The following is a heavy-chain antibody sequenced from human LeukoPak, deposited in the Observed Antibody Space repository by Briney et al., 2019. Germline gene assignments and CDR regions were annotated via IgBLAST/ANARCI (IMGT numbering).Heavy chain of an antibody. Sequence: GGSLGISCAASGFTFSDYYMTWIRQAPGKGPEWVSHIAHSGNGMWYADAVKGRFTISRDNAKNLLFLQMDSLRAEDTAVYYCARGHYEMGVWGQGTTVIVSS. V-gene: IGHV3-11*01. CDR2: IAHSGNGM. CDR3: ARGHYEMGV. CDR1: GFTFSDYY. J-gene: IGHJ6*02.